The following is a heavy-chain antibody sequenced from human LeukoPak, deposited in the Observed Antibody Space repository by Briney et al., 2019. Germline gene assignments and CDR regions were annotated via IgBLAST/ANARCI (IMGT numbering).Heavy chain of an antibody. CDR2: INHSGST. Sequence: SETLSLTCAVYGGSFSGYYWSWIRQPPGKGLEWIGEINHSGSTNYNPSLKSRVPISVATSKTQFSLKLSSVTAAATAVYYCARADYSSGWYGHFDYWGQGTLVTVSS. D-gene: IGHD6-19*01. J-gene: IGHJ4*02. V-gene: IGHV4-34*01. CDR1: GGSFSGYY. CDR3: ARADYSSGWYGHFDY.